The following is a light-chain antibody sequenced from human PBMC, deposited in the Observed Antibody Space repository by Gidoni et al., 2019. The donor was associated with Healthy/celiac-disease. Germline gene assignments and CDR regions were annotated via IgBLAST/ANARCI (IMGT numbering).Light chain of an antibody. CDR3: QQYDNLPLT. CDR1: QDSSNY. V-gene: IGKV1-33*01. Sequence: DIQMTPSPSSLSASVGDRVTLTCQASQDSSNYLDWYQQKPGKAPKLLIYDASNLETGVPARFSGSGSGTDFTLTISSLQAEDIATYYCQQYDNLPLTFXGXTKVXIK. J-gene: IGKJ4*01. CDR2: DAS.